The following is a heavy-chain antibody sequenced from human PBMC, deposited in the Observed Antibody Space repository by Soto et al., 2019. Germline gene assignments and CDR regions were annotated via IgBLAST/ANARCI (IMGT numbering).Heavy chain of an antibody. J-gene: IGHJ4*02. CDR3: TSFDSRGYYQQNDY. D-gene: IGHD3-22*01. CDR2: IIPILGTA. Sequence: GASVKVSCKVSGGSFSSFSINWVRQAPGQGFEWMGGIIPILGTANFTQKFQGRVTFTADESTTTAYMTLSSLTSEDTAIYYCTSFDSRGYYQQNDYWGPGTLVTVSS. CDR1: GGSFSSFS. V-gene: IGHV1-69*13.